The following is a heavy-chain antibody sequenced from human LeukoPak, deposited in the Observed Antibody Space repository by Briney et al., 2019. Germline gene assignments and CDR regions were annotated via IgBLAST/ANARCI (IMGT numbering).Heavy chain of an antibody. CDR2: IYTSGST. J-gene: IGHJ6*02. D-gene: IGHD6-13*01. V-gene: IGHV4-4*07. Sequence: PSETLSLTCTVSGGSISSYYWSWIRQPAGKGLEWIGRIYTSGSTNYNPSLKSRVTMSVDTSKNQFSLKLSSVTAADTAVYYCARAFVEIAAAGREYYYYGMDVWGQGTTVTVSS. CDR3: ARAFVEIAAAGREYYYYGMDV. CDR1: GGSISSYY.